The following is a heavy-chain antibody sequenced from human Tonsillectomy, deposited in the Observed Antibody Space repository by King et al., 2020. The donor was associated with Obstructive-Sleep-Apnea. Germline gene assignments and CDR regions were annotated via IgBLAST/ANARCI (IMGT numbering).Heavy chain of an antibody. V-gene: IGHV3-30-3*01. CDR1: GFTFSTYA. CDR2: ISYDGSNK. J-gene: IGHJ5*02. D-gene: IGHD2-2*01. CDR3: ASDGPVVVPAAMPGFNWFDP. Sequence: VQLVESGGGVVQPGRSLRLSCAASGFTFSTYAMYWVRQAPGKGLEWVAVISYDGSNKYYADSVKGRFTISRDNSKNTLYLEMNSLRDEDTAVYYCASDGPVVVPAAMPGFNWFDPWGQGTLVIVSS.